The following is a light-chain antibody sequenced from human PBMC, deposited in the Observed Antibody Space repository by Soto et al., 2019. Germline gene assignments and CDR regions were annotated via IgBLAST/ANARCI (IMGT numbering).Light chain of an antibody. CDR1: QSVSSL. J-gene: IGKJ2*01. V-gene: IGKV3-15*01. Sequence: IVLTQSPATLSVSPGERVILSCRASQSVSSLLAWYQQKPRQAPRLLVYDTSTRATGIPARFSGSGSGTDFTLTISSLQSEDFAIYYCQQYNTWPYTFGQGTKVDIK. CDR2: DTS. CDR3: QQYNTWPYT.